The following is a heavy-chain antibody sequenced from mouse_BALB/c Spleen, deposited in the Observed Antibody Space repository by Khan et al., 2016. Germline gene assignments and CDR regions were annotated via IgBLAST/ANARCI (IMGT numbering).Heavy chain of an antibody. Sequence: VELVESGGGLVQPGGSRKLSCAASGFTFSSFGMHWVRQAPEKGLEWVAFISSGSSAIYYEDTVKGRITISRDKPKNTLFLQMTSLRSEDTTMCYCGRGDYWGQGTTLTVSS. CDR2: ISSGSSAI. CDR3: GRGDY. CDR1: GFTFSSFG. V-gene: IGHV5-17*02. J-gene: IGHJ2*01.